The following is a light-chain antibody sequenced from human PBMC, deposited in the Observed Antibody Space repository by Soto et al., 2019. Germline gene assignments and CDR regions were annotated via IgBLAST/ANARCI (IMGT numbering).Light chain of an antibody. Sequence: QSALTQPASVSGSPGQSITISCTGTSSDVGSYNLVSWYQQHPGKAPKLMNYEGSKRPSGVSNRFSGSKSGNTASLTISGLQAEDEADYYCCSYAAYVVFGGGTKVTVL. CDR3: CSYAAYVV. CDR1: SSDVGSYNL. J-gene: IGLJ2*01. CDR2: EGS. V-gene: IGLV2-23*01.